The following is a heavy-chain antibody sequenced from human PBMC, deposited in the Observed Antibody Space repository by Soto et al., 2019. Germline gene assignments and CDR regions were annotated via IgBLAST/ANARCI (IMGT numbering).Heavy chain of an antibody. Sequence: GASVKVSSKASGYTFTCYYMHWVRQAPGQGLEWMGWINPNSGGTNYAQKFQGWVTMTRDTSISTAYMELSRLRSDDTAVFYCARYSRSLWQGLVQALATYYFDSWGQGTLVTVSS. D-gene: IGHD6-19*01. CDR3: ARYSRSLWQGLVQALATYYFDS. V-gene: IGHV1-2*04. CDR2: INPNSGGT. CDR1: GYTFTCYY. J-gene: IGHJ4*02.